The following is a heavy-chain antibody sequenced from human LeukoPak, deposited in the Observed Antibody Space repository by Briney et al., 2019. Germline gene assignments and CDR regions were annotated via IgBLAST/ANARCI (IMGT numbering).Heavy chain of an antibody. CDR1: GYNFTDYY. Sequence: GASVKVSCKASGYNFTDYYMNWVRQAPGQGLEWMGWIHPNSGGTNYAQKFQGRVTMTRDTSISTAYMELSRLTFDDTAVYYCGRKSASRKTSEFDYWGQGTLVTVSS. J-gene: IGHJ4*02. CDR3: GRKSASRKTSEFDY. V-gene: IGHV1-2*02. CDR2: IHPNSGGT. D-gene: IGHD2-2*01.